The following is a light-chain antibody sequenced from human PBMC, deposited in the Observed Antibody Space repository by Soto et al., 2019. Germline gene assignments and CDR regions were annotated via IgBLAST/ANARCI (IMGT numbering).Light chain of an antibody. CDR3: QQYNPYSPWT. J-gene: IGKJ1*01. Sequence: DIQMTQSPSTLSAYVGDRVTITCRAGQSITGWLAWFQQKPGKAPKLLISKASSLQSGVPSRFSGSGSGTDFTLTISSLQPDDFATYYCQQYNPYSPWTFGQGTKVDIK. CDR2: KAS. CDR1: QSITGW. V-gene: IGKV1-5*03.